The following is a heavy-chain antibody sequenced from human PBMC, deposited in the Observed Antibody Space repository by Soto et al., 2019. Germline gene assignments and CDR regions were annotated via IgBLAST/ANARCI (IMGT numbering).Heavy chain of an antibody. J-gene: IGHJ4*02. CDR2: IGTGGDT. Sequence: EVQLLESGGGLVQPGGSLRLSCAASGFTFSNYAMNWGRQAPGKGLEWVSSIGTGGDTNYADSVKGRFTISRDNSRDTLYLQMNSLRAEDTALSDCAKNYYFDNWGQGTLVTVSS. CDR1: GFTFSNYA. CDR3: AKNYYFDN. V-gene: IGHV3-23*01.